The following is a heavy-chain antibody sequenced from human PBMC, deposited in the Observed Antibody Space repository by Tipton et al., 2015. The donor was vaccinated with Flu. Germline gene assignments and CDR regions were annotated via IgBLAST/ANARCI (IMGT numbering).Heavy chain of an antibody. D-gene: IGHD3-10*01. CDR2: IYPSGGGT. J-gene: IGHJ4*02. CDR1: GYTLTGYY. V-gene: IGHV1-46*01. CDR3: ARDRGFGAYTFDY. Sequence: QLVQSGAEMRKPGASVKVSCKASGYTLTGYYMHWVRQAPGQGPEWMGIIYPSGGGTTYAQRFQGRVTLTRDKSTSTVYMELSSLRSADTAFYYCARDRGFGAYTFDYWGQGTLVTVAS.